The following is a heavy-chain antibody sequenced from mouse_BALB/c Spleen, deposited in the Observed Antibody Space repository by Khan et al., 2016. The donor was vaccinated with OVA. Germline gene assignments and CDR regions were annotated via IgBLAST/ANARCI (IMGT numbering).Heavy chain of an antibody. J-gene: IGHJ2*01. D-gene: IGHD1-1*01. CDR3: ARGNYYGYCFDY. Sequence: EVQLQESGPGLVKPSQSLSLTCTVTGYPITSCYAWNWIRQFPGNKLEWMGYISYSGVTSYTPSIKSRISITQDTSKNQFFLQLNSVTTEDTATYYCARGNYYGYCFDYWGQGTTLTVSS. CDR1: GYPITSCYA. CDR2: ISYSGVT. V-gene: IGHV3-2*02.